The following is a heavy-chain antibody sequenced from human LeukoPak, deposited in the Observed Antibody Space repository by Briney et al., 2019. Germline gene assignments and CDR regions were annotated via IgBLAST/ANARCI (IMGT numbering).Heavy chain of an antibody. D-gene: IGHD1-26*01. CDR1: GYTFTGYY. Sequence: AASVKVSCKASGYTFTGYYMHWVRQAPGQGLEWMGWINPNSGGTNYAQKFQGRVTMTRDTSISTAYMELSRLRSDDTGVYYCARDFELGYIDYWGQGTLVTVSS. V-gene: IGHV1-2*02. CDR2: INPNSGGT. J-gene: IGHJ4*02. CDR3: ARDFELGYIDY.